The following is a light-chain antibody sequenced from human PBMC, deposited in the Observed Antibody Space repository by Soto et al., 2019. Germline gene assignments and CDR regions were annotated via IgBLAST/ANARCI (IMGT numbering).Light chain of an antibody. V-gene: IGKV1-39*01. CDR1: QNVSTY. Sequence: SADTLAASLGDRVILSCMASQNVSTYLTWYQQKSGKAPKGLISGASSLQSGVPSRFSGSGSGTDFTLTISSLQAEDDATYYCKQSYNTPRTFGRGTKVDIK. CDR3: KQSYNTPRT. CDR2: GAS. J-gene: IGKJ4*01.